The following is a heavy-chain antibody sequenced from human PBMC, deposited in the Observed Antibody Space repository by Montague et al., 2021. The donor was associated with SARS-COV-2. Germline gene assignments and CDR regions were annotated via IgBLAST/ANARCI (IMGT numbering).Heavy chain of an antibody. CDR1: GGSISGGGYY. CDR3: ARAFVVVIAIDAFDI. J-gene: IGHJ3*02. CDR2: IYYSGST. Sequence: TLSLTCTVSGGSISGGGYYLSWIRQHPGKGLEWIGYIYYSGSTYYNPSLKSRVTISVDTSKNQFSLKLSSVTAADTAVYYCARAFVVVIAIDAFDIWGQGTMVTVSS. V-gene: IGHV4-31*03. D-gene: IGHD2-21*01.